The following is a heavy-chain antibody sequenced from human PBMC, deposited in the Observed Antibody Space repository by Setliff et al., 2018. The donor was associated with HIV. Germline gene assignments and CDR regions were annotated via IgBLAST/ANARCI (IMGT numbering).Heavy chain of an antibody. CDR2: ISSSSSYT. Sequence: GGSLRLSCAASGFTFSSYSMNWVRQAPGKGLEWVSYISSSSSYTHYADSVKGRFTISRDNVKNSLYLQMNGLRAEDTAVYYCAGGSGRFDPWGQGTLVTVSS. D-gene: IGHD6-19*01. J-gene: IGHJ5*02. V-gene: IGHV3-21*01. CDR3: AGGSGRFDP. CDR1: GFTFSSYS.